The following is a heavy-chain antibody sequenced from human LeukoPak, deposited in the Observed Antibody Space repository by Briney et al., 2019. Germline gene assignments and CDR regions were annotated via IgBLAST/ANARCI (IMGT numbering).Heavy chain of an antibody. D-gene: IGHD3-3*01. CDR3: ARAGGITIFAVVTAPYYQYYGLDV. CDR1: GYTFTSYY. CDR2: INPSGGST. J-gene: IGHJ6*02. V-gene: IGHV1-46*01. Sequence: ASVKVSCKASGYTFTSYYMHWVRQAPGQGLEWMGIINPSGGSTRYAQTFQGRVTMTRDTSTNTVYVELSSLRSEDTAVYYCARAGGITIFAVVTAPYYQYYGLDVWGQGTTVTVSS.